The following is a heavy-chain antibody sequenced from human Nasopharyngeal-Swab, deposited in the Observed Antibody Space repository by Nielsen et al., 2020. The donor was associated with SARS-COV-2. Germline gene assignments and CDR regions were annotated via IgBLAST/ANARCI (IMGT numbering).Heavy chain of an antibody. CDR3: ARVTSNSFDS. D-gene: IGHD4-23*01. CDR2: IFHSGTT. CDR1: GDPISIGGYY. V-gene: IGHV4-31*03. J-gene: IGHJ5*01. Sequence: SETLSLTCTVSGDPISIGGYYWSWIRQNPGKGLEWIGYIFHSGTTHYNPSLQSRVIISVDTSKNQFSLTLNSVTAADTAIYHCARVTSNSFDSWGQGTLVSVSS.